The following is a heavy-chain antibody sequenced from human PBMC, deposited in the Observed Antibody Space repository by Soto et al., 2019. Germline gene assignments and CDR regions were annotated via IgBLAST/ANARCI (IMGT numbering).Heavy chain of an antibody. J-gene: IGHJ5*02. V-gene: IGHV3-48*01. Sequence: EVQLVEFGGGLVQPGGSLRLSCAASGFTFSSYSMNWVRQAPGKGLEWVSYISSSSSTIYYADSVKGRFTISRDNAKNSLYLQMNSLRAEDTAVYYCARDPDYALNWFDPWGQGTLVTVSS. D-gene: IGHD4-17*01. CDR2: ISSSSSTI. CDR1: GFTFSSYS. CDR3: ARDPDYALNWFDP.